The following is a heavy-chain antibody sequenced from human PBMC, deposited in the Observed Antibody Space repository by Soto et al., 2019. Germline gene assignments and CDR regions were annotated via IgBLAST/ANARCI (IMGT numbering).Heavy chain of an antibody. CDR2: MNPNSGNT. D-gene: IGHD2-2*01. Sequence: QVQLVQSGAEVKKPGASVKVSCKASGYTFTSDVINWVRQATGQGLEWMGWMNPNSGNTGYAQKFQGRVTMTRNTSISTAYMELSSLRSEDTAVYYCARGYIVLVPAANYYYYGMDVWGQGTTVTVSS. J-gene: IGHJ6*02. CDR1: GYTFTSDV. V-gene: IGHV1-8*01. CDR3: ARGYIVLVPAANYYYYGMDV.